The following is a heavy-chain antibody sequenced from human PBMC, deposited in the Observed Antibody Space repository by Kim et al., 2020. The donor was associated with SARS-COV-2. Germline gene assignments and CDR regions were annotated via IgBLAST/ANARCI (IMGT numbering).Heavy chain of an antibody. J-gene: IGHJ3*02. D-gene: IGHD4-17*01. CDR2: ISSSSSYI. V-gene: IGHV3-21*01. CDR1: GFTFSSYS. Sequence: GGSLRLSCAASGFTFSSYSMNWVRQAPGKGLEWVSSISSSSSYIYYADSVKGRFTISRDNAKNSLYLQMNSLRAEDTAVYYCARVPHVLRAVTIGAFDIWGQGTMVTVSS. CDR3: ARVPHVLRAVTIGAFDI.